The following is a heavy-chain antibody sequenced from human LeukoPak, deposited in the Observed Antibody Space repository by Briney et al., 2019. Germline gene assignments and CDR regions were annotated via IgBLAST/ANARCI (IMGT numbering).Heavy chain of an antibody. D-gene: IGHD3-10*01. J-gene: IGHJ4*02. Sequence: ASVKVSCKASGYTFTDYYMHWVRQAPGQGLEWMGWINPNSGGPNYVQKFQGRVTMTRDTSISTAYMELSRLRSDDTAVYYCARDHGLLWFGDPPSFDYWGQGTLVTVSS. CDR3: ARDHGLLWFGDPPSFDY. V-gene: IGHV1-2*02. CDR2: INPNSGGP. CDR1: GYTFTDYY.